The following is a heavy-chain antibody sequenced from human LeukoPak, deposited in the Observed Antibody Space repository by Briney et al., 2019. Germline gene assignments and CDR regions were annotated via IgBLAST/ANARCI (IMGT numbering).Heavy chain of an antibody. D-gene: IGHD3-22*01. CDR2: IYYSGNT. V-gene: IGHV4-39*07. CDR3: ARAPHFLDTSASRYYFDY. Sequence: PSETLSLTCTVSGGSIRSTTYYWGWIRQPPGKGLEWIGSIYYSGNTYHSPSLMSRVTISVDTSKNQFSLNLSSVTAADTAVYYCARAPHFLDTSASRYYFDYWGRGALVTVSS. J-gene: IGHJ4*02. CDR1: GGSIRSTTYY.